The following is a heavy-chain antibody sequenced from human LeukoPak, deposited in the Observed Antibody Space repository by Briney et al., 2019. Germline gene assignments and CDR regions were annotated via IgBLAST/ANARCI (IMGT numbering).Heavy chain of an antibody. V-gene: IGHV4-38-2*02. CDR2: IYHSGST. J-gene: IGHJ5*02. CDR1: GYSISSGYY. Sequence: SETLSLTCTVSGYSISSGYYWGWIRQPPGKGLEWIGSIYHSGSTYYNPSLKSRVTISVDTSKNQFSLKLSSVTAADTAVYYCARGKVNWGSSYNWFDPWGQGTLVTVSS. D-gene: IGHD7-27*01. CDR3: ARGKVNWGSSYNWFDP.